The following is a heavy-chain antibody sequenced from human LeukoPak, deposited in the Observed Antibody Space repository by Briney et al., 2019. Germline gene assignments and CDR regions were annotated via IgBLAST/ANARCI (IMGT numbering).Heavy chain of an antibody. D-gene: IGHD5-12*01. CDR3: ARGSGPVWLGQQDDAFDI. J-gene: IGHJ3*02. Sequence: PSETLSLTCTVSGGSISSYYWSWIRQPPGKGLEWIGYIYYSGSTNYNPSFKSRVTISVDTSKNQFSLKLSSVTAADTAVYYCARGSGPVWLGQQDDAFDIWGQGTMVTVSS. CDR2: IYYSGST. CDR1: GGSISSYY. V-gene: IGHV4-59*01.